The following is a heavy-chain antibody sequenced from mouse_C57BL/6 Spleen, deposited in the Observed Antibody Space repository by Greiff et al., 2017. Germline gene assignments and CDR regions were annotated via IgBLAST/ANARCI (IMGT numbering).Heavy chain of an antibody. CDR2: IWSGGST. J-gene: IGHJ4*01. Sequence: VQLQESGPGLVQPSQSLSITCSVSGFSLTSYGVHCVRQSTGKGLEGLGVIWSGGSTDYNEAFISRLSISKANSKSQVFFKMNSLQADDTAIYYCARNPGYSNYGLYAMDYWGKGTSVTVAS. V-gene: IGHV2-2*01. CDR1: GFSLTSYG. CDR3: ARNPGYSNYGLYAMDY. D-gene: IGHD2-5*01.